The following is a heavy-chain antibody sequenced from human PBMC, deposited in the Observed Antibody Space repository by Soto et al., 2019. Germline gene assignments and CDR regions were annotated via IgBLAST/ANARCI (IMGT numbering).Heavy chain of an antibody. V-gene: IGHV5-51*01. Sequence: GEPPKISGKGSIYSYTSYWIGWVRQRPGRGLERKAIINPADSETNYSRSSYGQVTISADRSTSTAFLQWSSLKASNTAMYYCVGRAEGRPGYGYYYVALYVWDQGTTVTDSS. D-gene: IGHD3-22*01. CDR2: INPADSET. J-gene: IGHJ6*02. CDR3: VGRAEGRPGYGYYYVALYV. CDR1: IYSYTSYW.